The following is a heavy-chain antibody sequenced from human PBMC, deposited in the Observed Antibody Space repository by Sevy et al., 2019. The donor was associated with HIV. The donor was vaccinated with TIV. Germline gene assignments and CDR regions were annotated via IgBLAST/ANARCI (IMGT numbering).Heavy chain of an antibody. CDR2: MSGRGGST. D-gene: IGHD3-3*01. CDR1: GFTFGNYA. Sequence: GGSLRLSCAASGFTFGNYAMSWVLQAPGKGLEWVSGMSGRGGSTDYADSVKGRFTISRDNSKNTLYLQMNSLRAEDTAIYYCAKDVPDQSWYDDFWSGSPCFDYWGRGTLVTVSS. J-gene: IGHJ4*02. CDR3: AKDVPDQSWYDDFWSGSPCFDY. V-gene: IGHV3-23*01.